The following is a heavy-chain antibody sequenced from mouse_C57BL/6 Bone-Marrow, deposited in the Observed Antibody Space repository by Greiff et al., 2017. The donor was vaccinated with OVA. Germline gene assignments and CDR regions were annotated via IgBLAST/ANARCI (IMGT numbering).Heavy chain of an antibody. CDR2: IYPRSGNT. CDR1: GYTFTSYG. D-gene: IGHD1-1*01. V-gene: IGHV1-81*01. Sequence: VQLQQSGAELARPGASVKLSCKASGYTFTSYGISWVKQRTGQGLEWIGEIYPRSGNTYYNEKFKGKATLTADKSSSTAYMELRSLTSEDSAVYLCARGRYYGSSYAWFAYWGQGTLVTVSA. J-gene: IGHJ3*01. CDR3: ARGRYYGSSYAWFAY.